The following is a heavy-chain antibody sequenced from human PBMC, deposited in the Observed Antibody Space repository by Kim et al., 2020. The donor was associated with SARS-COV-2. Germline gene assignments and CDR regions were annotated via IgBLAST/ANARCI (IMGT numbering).Heavy chain of an antibody. Sequence: GGSLRLSCAASGFTFSSYAMSWVRQAPGKGLEWVSSISGSGCSTYYADSVKGRFTISRDNTKNTLYLQMNSLRAEDTAVYYCAKDLDCYGSGSYYFPIDYWGQGTLVTVSS. CDR1: GFTFSSYA. CDR3: AKDLDCYGSGSYYFPIDY. D-gene: IGHD3-10*01. V-gene: IGHV3-23*01. CDR2: ISGSGCST. J-gene: IGHJ4*02.